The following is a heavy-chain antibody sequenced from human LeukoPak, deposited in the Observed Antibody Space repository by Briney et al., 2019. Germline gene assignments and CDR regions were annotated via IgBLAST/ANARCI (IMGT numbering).Heavy chain of an antibody. CDR3: ARSPYYDFWSGYSDYGMDV. J-gene: IGHJ6*02. Sequence: PSETLSLTCTVSGGSISSYYWSWIRQPPGKGLEWLGYIYYSGSTNYNPSLKSRVTISVDTSKNQFSLKLSSVTAADTAVYYCARSPYYDFWSGYSDYGMDVWGQGTTVTVSS. V-gene: IGHV4-59*01. CDR2: IYYSGST. CDR1: GGSISSYY. D-gene: IGHD3-3*01.